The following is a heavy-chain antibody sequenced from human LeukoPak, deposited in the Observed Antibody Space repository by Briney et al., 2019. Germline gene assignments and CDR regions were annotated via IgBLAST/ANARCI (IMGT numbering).Heavy chain of an antibody. D-gene: IGHD1-26*01. CDR1: GGSINSYY. V-gene: IGHV4-59*08. Sequence: PSETLSLTCTVSGGSINSYYWSWIRQTPEKGVEWVGYTYYSGSTRYNPSLTSRVTISVDTSKNQFSLKLTSVTAADTAVYYCARGSGNYWQVSFDYWGQGTLVTVSS. J-gene: IGHJ4*02. CDR2: TYYSGST. CDR3: ARGSGNYWQVSFDY.